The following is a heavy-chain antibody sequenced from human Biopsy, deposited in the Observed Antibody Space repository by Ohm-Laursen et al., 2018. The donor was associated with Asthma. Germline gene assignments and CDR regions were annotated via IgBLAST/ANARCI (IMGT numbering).Heavy chain of an antibody. J-gene: IGHJ4*02. D-gene: IGHD3-22*01. V-gene: IGHV1-8*01. CDR3: ARGDSSNWSHSYFDY. CDR1: GYTFINND. CDR2: MNTNSGNT. Sequence: ASVPVSCKASGYTFINNDINWVRQAAGQGLEWMGWMNTNSGNTGYAQKFHGRVTMTRDTSINTVYRELSSLRSDDTAVYYCARGDSSNWSHSYFDYWGQGTLVTVSS.